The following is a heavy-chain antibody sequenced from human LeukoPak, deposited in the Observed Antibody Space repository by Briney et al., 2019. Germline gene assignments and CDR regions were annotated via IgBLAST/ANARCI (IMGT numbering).Heavy chain of an antibody. D-gene: IGHD3-22*01. CDR2: FYTCGST. CDR3: SRDYDSSGYYYPGWFDP. Sequence: SETLSLTCTVSGGPIRGYYWSWIPKPAGKGLEGIGRFYTCGSTNYNPSLKSRVTMSEDTPKNHLSLKMSSVNAADTAVYYCSRDYDSSGYYYPGWFDPWGQGTLVTVSS. CDR1: GGPIRGYY. J-gene: IGHJ5*02. V-gene: IGHV4-4*07.